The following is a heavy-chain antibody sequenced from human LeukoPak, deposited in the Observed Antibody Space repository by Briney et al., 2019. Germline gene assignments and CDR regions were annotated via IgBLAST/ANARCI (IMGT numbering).Heavy chain of an antibody. CDR2: ISSSGGST. CDR3: ATGKRRYSN. Sequence: GGSLRLSCAASGFTFSDSYMSWIRQAPGKGLELLSYISSSGGSTYYAVSVKGRFTISRDNANNSLYLQMNSLRADDTAIYYCATGKRRYSNWGQGTLVTVSS. CDR1: GFTFSDSY. V-gene: IGHV3-11*01. J-gene: IGHJ4*02. D-gene: IGHD3-9*01.